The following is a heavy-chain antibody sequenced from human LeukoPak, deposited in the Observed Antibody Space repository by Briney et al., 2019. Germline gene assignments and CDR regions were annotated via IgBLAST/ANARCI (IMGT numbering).Heavy chain of an antibody. CDR1: GGSFSGYY. CDR3: ARGGAPGNFFDNAYCGGDCYSGQFDY. V-gene: IGHV4-34*01. Sequence: PSETLSLTCAVYGGSFSGYYWSWIRQPPGKGLEWIGEINHSGSTNYNPSLKSRVTISVDTSKNQFSLKLSSVTAADTAVYYCARGGAPGNFFDNAYCGGDCYSGQFDYWGQGTLVTVSS. CDR2: INHSGST. D-gene: IGHD2-21*02. J-gene: IGHJ4*02.